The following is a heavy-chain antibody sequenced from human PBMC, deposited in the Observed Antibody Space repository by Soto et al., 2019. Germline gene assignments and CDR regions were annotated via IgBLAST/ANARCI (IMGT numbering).Heavy chain of an antibody. CDR1: GFTFSNYA. J-gene: IGHJ6*02. CDR2: ISDGGDTT. V-gene: IGHV3-23*01. D-gene: IGHD3-16*01. CDR3: AKDPHVIDVVMHYYYDGEHV. Sequence: GGSVRLSCTASGFTFSNYAMRWVRQAPGKGLAWVSAISDGGDTTYYADSVTGRFTISRDDSKNTLCLQMKRLRAEDTAVYYCAKDPHVIDVVMHYYYDGEHVGLPGATAPVSS.